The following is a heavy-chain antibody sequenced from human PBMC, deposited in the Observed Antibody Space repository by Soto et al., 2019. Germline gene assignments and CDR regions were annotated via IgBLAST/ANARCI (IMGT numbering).Heavy chain of an antibody. D-gene: IGHD2-15*01. CDR1: GGTFSSYA. Sequence: QVQLVQSGAEVKKPGSSVKVSCKASGGTFSSYAISWVRQAPGQGLEWMGGINPIFGTANYAQKFQGRVTITADKSTSTAYMELSSLRSEDTAVYYCARCYCSGGSCYSCYFDYWGQGTLVTVSS. J-gene: IGHJ4*02. CDR2: INPIFGTA. CDR3: ARCYCSGGSCYSCYFDY. V-gene: IGHV1-69*06.